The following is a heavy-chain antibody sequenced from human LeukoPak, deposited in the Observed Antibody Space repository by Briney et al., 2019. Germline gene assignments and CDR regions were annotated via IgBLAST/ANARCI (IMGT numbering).Heavy chain of an antibody. CDR3: ARPASRQDLDIVATTSYNYFDY. D-gene: IGHD5-12*01. J-gene: IGHJ4*02. CDR2: INHSGST. CDR1: GESFSGYY. Sequence: SETLSLTCAVYGESFSGYYWSWIRQPPGKGLEWIGEINHSGSTNYNPSLKSRVTISVDTSKNQFSLKLSSVTAADTAVYYCARPASRQDLDIVATTSYNYFDYWGQGTLVTVSS. V-gene: IGHV4-34*01.